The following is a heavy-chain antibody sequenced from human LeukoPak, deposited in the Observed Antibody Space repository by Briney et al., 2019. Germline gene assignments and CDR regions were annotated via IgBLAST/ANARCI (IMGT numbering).Heavy chain of an antibody. D-gene: IGHD3-22*01. V-gene: IGHV3-30-3*01. CDR1: GFTFNTYP. J-gene: IGHJ6*02. CDR2: TSHDESYK. Sequence: GRSLRLSCSASGFTFNTYPMHWVRQSPGKGLEWVAVTSHDESYKFYAESVKGRFTISRDNSNNTLYLQMNTLRPEDTSVYYCARDRLFYFYSPDYRAGYFYAMDVWGQGTTVTVSS. CDR3: ARDRLFYFYSPDYRAGYFYAMDV.